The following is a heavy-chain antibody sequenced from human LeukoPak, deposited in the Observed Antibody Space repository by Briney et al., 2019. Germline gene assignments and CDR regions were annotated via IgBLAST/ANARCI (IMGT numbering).Heavy chain of an antibody. CDR1: GFTFSSYG. D-gene: IGHD3-22*01. Sequence: GGSLRLSCAASGFTFSSYGMHWVRQAPGKGLEWVAVISYDGSNKYYADSVKGRFTISRDNSKNTLYLQMNSLRAEDTAVYYCAIALALPNYYDSSGYLSYDAFDIWGQGTMVTVSS. CDR3: AIALALPNYYDSSGYLSYDAFDI. CDR2: ISYDGSNK. J-gene: IGHJ3*02. V-gene: IGHV3-30*03.